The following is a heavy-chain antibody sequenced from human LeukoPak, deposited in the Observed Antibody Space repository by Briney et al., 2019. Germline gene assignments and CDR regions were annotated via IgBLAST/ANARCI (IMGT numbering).Heavy chain of an antibody. CDR3: ASLRYYYDSSGYLFDDY. Sequence: ASVKVSCKASGYTFTSYGISWVRQAPGQGLEWMGWISAYNGNTNYAQKLQGRVTMTTDTSTSTAYMELRSLRSDDTAVYYCASLRYYYDSSGYLFDDYWGQGTLVTVSS. J-gene: IGHJ4*02. CDR2: ISAYNGNT. V-gene: IGHV1-18*01. D-gene: IGHD3-22*01. CDR1: GYTFTSYG.